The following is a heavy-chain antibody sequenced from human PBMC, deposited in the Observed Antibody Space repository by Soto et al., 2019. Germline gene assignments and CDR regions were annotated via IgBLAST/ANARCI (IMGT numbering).Heavy chain of an antibody. J-gene: IGHJ4*02. Sequence: QVQVAQSGAEVKRPGASVKVSFWASGYPFTNFYIHWVRQAPGQGLEWMGIINPSGGSTAYAQKFLGRVTMTRDTSTSTVYMEVSSLRSEDTAVYYCARADYYGSSGYHLDYWGQGTLVTVSS. CDR2: INPSGGST. V-gene: IGHV1-46*01. CDR1: GYPFTNFY. D-gene: IGHD3-22*01. CDR3: ARADYYGSSGYHLDY.